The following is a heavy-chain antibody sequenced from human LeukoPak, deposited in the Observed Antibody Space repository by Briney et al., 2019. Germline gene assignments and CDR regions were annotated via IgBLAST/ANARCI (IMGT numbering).Heavy chain of an antibody. CDR1: GYSFTSYW. J-gene: IGHJ4*02. CDR2: IYPGDSDT. D-gene: IGHD2-21*02. CDR3: ARQRYCGGDCYYNDFDY. V-gene: IGHV5-51*01. Sequence: GASLKISCKGSGYSFTSYWIGWVRQMPGKGLEWVGIIYPGDSDTRYSPSFQGQVTISADKSISTAYLQWSSLKASDTAMYYCARQRYCGGDCYYNDFDYWGQGTLVTVSS.